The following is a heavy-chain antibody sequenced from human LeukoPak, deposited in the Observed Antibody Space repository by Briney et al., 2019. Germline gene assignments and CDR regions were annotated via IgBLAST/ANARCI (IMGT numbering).Heavy chain of an antibody. CDR1: GGSFSGYY. CDR3: AREIGDYYDSSGYRTYYFDY. Sequence: SETLSLTCAVYGGSFSGYYWSWIRQPPGKGLEWIGEINHSGSTNYNPSLKSRVTISVDTSKNQISLKLSSVTAADTAVYYCAREIGDYYDSSGYRTYYFDYWGQGTLVTVSS. D-gene: IGHD3-22*01. J-gene: IGHJ4*02. CDR2: INHSGST. V-gene: IGHV4-34*01.